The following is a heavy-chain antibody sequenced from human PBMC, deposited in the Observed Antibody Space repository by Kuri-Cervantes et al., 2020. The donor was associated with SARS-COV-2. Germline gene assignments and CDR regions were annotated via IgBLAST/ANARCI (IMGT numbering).Heavy chain of an antibody. CDR2: ISYDGNND. D-gene: IGHD2-2*02. Sequence: GGSLRLSCAASGFTFSSYAMHWVRQAPGKGLEWVAIISYDGNNDYYADSVKGRFTISRDNAKNSLYLQMNSLRAEDTAVYYCARDEVVVVPAAISGWYYYGMDVWGQGTTVTVSS. CDR1: GFTFSSYA. J-gene: IGHJ6*02. CDR3: ARDEVVVVPAAISGWYYYGMDV. V-gene: IGHV3-30-3*01.